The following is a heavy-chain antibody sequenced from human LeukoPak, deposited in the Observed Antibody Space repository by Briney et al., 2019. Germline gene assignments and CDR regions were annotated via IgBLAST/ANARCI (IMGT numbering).Heavy chain of an antibody. CDR1: GFTFSSYS. CDR2: ISSSSSYI. D-gene: IGHD1-26*01. CDR3: ARDNFHLVGAMGREGDFDY. Sequence: PGGSLRLSCAASGFTFSSYSMNWVRQAPGKGLEWVSSISSSSSYIYYADSVKGRFTISRDNAKNSLYLQMNSLRAEDTAVYYCARDNFHLVGAMGREGDFDYWGQGTLVTVSS. J-gene: IGHJ4*02. V-gene: IGHV3-21*01.